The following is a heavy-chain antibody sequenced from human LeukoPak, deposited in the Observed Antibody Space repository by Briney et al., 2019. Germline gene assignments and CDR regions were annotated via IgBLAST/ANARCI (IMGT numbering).Heavy chain of an antibody. CDR1: GFTFCTYA. J-gene: IGHJ4*02. D-gene: IGHD5-24*01. Sequence: GGSLRLSCAASGFTFCTYAMSWVRQAPGKGLEWVSAVSDIGRSTYYADSVKGRFTISRDNSKNTLYLHMNSLRAEDTAVYYCAKRGMTTIKEGFDFWGQGTLVTVSS. CDR2: VSDIGRST. CDR3: AKRGMTTIKEGFDF. V-gene: IGHV3-23*01.